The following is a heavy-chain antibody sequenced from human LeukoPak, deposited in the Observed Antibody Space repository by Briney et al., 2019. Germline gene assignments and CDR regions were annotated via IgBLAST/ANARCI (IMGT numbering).Heavy chain of an antibody. Sequence: SVKVSCKASGGTLSSYAISWVRQAPGQGLEWMGRIIPIFGTANYAQTFQGRVTITADESTITAYMELSSLRSEDTAVYYCARDKSEGDILTGGAYAFDIWGQGTMVTVSS. J-gene: IGHJ3*02. V-gene: IGHV1-69*15. D-gene: IGHD3-9*01. CDR2: IIPIFGTA. CDR3: ARDKSEGDILTGGAYAFDI. CDR1: GGTLSSYA.